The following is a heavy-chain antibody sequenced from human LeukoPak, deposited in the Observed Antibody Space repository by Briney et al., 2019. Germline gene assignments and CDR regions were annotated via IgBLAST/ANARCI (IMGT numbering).Heavy chain of an antibody. D-gene: IGHD3-10*01. CDR2: IYHSGST. Sequence: PSGTLSLTCAVSGGSISSSNWWSWVRQPPGKGLEWIGEIYHSGSTNYNPSLKSRVTISVDKSKNQFSLRLSSVTAADTAVYYCARKRGSLDEGYFDYWGQGTLVTVSS. CDR3: ARKRGSLDEGYFDY. CDR1: GGSISSSNW. V-gene: IGHV4-4*02. J-gene: IGHJ4*02.